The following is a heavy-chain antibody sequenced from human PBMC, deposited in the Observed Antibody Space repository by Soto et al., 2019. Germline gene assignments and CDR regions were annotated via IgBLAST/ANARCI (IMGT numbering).Heavy chain of an antibody. Sequence: QVQLVESGGGVVQPGRSLRLSCAASGFTFSSYAMHWVRQAPGKGLEWVAVISYDGSNKYYADSVKGRFTISRDNSKNTLYLQMNSRRAEDTAVYYCARDGGYEGPYYYYYGMDVWGQGTTVTVSS. CDR2: ISYDGSNK. CDR3: ARDGGYEGPYYYYYGMDV. CDR1: GFTFSSYA. D-gene: IGHD5-12*01. V-gene: IGHV3-30-3*01. J-gene: IGHJ6*02.